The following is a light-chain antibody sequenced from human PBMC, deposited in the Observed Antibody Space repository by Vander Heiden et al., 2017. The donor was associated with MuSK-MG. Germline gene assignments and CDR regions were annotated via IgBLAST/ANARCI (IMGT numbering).Light chain of an antibody. CDR2: GKN. J-gene: IGLJ2*01. Sequence: SSELTQDPAVSVALGQTVRITCQGDSLRSYYASWYQQKPGQAPVLVIYGKNNRPSGIPDRFSCSSSGNTASLNITGAQAEDEADYYCNSRDSSGNPPVVFGGGTKLTVL. V-gene: IGLV3-19*01. CDR3: NSRDSSGNPPVV. CDR1: SLRSYY.